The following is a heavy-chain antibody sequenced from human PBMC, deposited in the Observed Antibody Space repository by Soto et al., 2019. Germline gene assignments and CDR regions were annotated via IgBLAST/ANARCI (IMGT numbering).Heavy chain of an antibody. CDR1: GFTFSSYA. Sequence: GGSLRLSCAASGFTFSSYAMSWVRQAPGKGLEWVSGISGSGDSTYYADSVKGRFTISRDNSKNTLYLQMNSLRAEDTAVYSCAKGVPGIAVAGTGYFQHWGQGTLVTLS. CDR3: AKGVPGIAVAGTGYFQH. CDR2: ISGSGDST. J-gene: IGHJ1*01. V-gene: IGHV3-23*01. D-gene: IGHD6-19*01.